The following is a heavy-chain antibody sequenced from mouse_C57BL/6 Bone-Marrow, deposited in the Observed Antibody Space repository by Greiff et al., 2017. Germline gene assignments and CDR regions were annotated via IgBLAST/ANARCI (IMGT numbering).Heavy chain of an antibody. CDR2: INYDGSST. CDR1: GFTFSDYY. Sequence: EVKLVESEGGLVQPGSSMKLSCTASGFTFSDYYMAWVRQVPEKGLEWVANINYDGSSTYYLDSLKSRFIISRDNAKNILYLQMSSLKSEDTATYYCARDRGYGYWYFDVWGTGTTVTVSS. V-gene: IGHV5-16*01. J-gene: IGHJ1*03. CDR3: ARDRGYGYWYFDV. D-gene: IGHD2-10*02.